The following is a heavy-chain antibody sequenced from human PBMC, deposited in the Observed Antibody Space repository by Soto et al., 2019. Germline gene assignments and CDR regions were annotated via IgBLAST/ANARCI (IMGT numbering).Heavy chain of an antibody. D-gene: IGHD3-3*01. V-gene: IGHV1-69*13. CDR3: AKGNDVVDNVVLRFLEWLLKPNWFDP. Sequence: ASVKVSCKASGGTFSRYAISWVRQAPGQGLEWMGGIIPIFGTANYAQKFQGRVTITADESTSTAYMELNSLRAEDTAVYYCAKGNDVVDNVVLRFLEWLLKPNWFDPWGQGTLVTVSS. CDR1: GGTFSRYA. J-gene: IGHJ5*02. CDR2: IIPIFGTA.